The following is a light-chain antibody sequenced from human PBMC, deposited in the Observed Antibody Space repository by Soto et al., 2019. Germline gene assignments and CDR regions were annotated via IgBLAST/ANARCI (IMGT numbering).Light chain of an antibody. CDR1: QGISNY. CDR3: QQYNSYSST. J-gene: IGKJ1*01. Sequence: DIQMTQSPSSLSASVGDGVTITCRPSQGISNYLAWYQQKPGKVPNHLMYDASSLESGVPSRFSGSGSGTEFSLTISSLQPDDFATHYSQQYNSYSSTSRQGTKVDVK. V-gene: IGKV1-16*01. CDR2: DAS.